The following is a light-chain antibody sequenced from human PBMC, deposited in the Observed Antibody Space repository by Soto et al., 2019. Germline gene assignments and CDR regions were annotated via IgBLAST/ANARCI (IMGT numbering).Light chain of an antibody. V-gene: IGKV1-5*03. J-gene: IGKJ1*01. Sequence: DIQMTQSPSTLSASVGDRVTISCRASQNINTWLAWYKQQPGKAPQLLIYKASSLESGVASRFSGSGSGTDFTLTISSLRPDDFVTLYCQQYNYSFPTFGQGTKVEIK. CDR3: QQYNYSFPT. CDR1: QNINTW. CDR2: KAS.